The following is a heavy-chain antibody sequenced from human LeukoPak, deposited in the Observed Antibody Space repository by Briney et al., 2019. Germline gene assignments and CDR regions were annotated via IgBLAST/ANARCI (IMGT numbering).Heavy chain of an antibody. V-gene: IGHV1-18*01. Sequence: ASVKVSCKAYGYTFTNYGITWVRQAPGQGLEWMGWISAYNGNTRYAQKFQGRVTMTTDTSTSTAYLELRSLRSDDTAIYYCARDYSHYCSSTSCSFYFDYWGQGTLVTVSS. D-gene: IGHD2-2*01. J-gene: IGHJ4*02. CDR3: ARDYSHYCSSTSCSFYFDY. CDR2: ISAYNGNT. CDR1: GYTFTNYG.